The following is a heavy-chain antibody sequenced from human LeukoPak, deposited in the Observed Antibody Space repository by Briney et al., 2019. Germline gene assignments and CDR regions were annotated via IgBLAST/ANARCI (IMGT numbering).Heavy chain of an antibody. J-gene: IGHJ4*02. CDR1: GFTVSSNY. V-gene: IGHV3-66*02. Sequence: GGSLRLSCAASGFTVSSNYMSWVRQAPGKGLEWVSVIYSGGSTYYADSVKGRFTIFRDNSKNTLYLQMNSLRAEDTAVYFCASSPLRRYGSGRSGALDYWGQGTLVTVSS. CDR3: ASSPLRRYGSGRSGALDY. CDR2: IYSGGST. D-gene: IGHD3-10*01.